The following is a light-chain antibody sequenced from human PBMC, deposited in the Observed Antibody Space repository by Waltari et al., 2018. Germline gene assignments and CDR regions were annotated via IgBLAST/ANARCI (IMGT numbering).Light chain of an antibody. J-gene: IGKJ4*01. V-gene: IGKV1-5*03. CDR3: QQYNTYSLT. CDR2: KAS. Sequence: DVQMTQSPSTLSASVGDRVTITCRASQSISSWLAWYQQKPGKAPKFLIYKASNLESGGPSRFSGSGSGTEFTLTISSLQPDDFATYYCQQYNTYSLTFGGGTK. CDR1: QSISSW.